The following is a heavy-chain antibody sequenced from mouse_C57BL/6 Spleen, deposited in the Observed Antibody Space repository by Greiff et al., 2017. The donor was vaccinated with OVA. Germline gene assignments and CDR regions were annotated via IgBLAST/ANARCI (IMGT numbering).Heavy chain of an antibody. J-gene: IGHJ2*01. D-gene: IGHD1-1*01. CDR1: GYAFSSSW. Sequence: VQLQQSGPELVKPGASVKISCKASGYAFSSSWMNWVKQRPGKGLEWIGRIYPGDGDTNYNGKFKGKATLTADKSSSTAYMQLSSLTSEDSAVYFCAIYYGSSQYYFDYWGQGTTLTVSS. CDR2: IYPGDGDT. V-gene: IGHV1-82*01. CDR3: AIYYGSSQYYFDY.